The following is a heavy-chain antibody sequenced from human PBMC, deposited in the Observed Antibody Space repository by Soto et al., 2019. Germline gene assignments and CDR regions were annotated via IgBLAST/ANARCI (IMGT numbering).Heavy chain of an antibody. CDR2: ISYDGGNI. V-gene: IGHV3-30*18. D-gene: IGHD2-2*01. Sequence: TGGSLRLSCEASGFAFRSYAMHWVRQAPGKGLEWVGVISYDGGNIYYADSVKGRFTISRDNSKNTLYVQVNSLRPEDTAVYYCAKDSGYQLPDNYFYYGLDVWGQGTTVTVSS. CDR3: AKDSGYQLPDNYFYYGLDV. CDR1: GFAFRSYA. J-gene: IGHJ6*02.